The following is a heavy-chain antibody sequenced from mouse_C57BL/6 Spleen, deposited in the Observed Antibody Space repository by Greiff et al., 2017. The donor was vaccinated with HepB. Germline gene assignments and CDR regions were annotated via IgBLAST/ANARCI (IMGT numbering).Heavy chain of an antibody. CDR3: ARGGYSNYPLWYFDV. Sequence: QVQLQQPGAELVRPGTSVKLSCKASGYTFTSYWMHWVKQRPGQGLEWIGVIDPSDSYTNYNQKFKGKATLTVDTSSSTAYMQLSSLTSEDSAVYYCARGGYSNYPLWYFDVWGTGTTVTVSS. D-gene: IGHD2-5*01. J-gene: IGHJ1*03. V-gene: IGHV1-59*01. CDR1: GYTFTSYW. CDR2: IDPSDSYT.